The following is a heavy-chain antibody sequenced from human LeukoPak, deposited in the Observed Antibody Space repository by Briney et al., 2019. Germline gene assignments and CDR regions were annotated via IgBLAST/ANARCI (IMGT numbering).Heavy chain of an antibody. J-gene: IGHJ4*02. CDR1: GYTFTSQY. D-gene: IGHD3-22*01. Sequence: GASVKVSCKASGYTFTSQYMHWVRQAPGQGLEWMGIINPSGGSTSYAQKFQGRITMTRDMSTSTVYMELSSLRSEDTAVYYCASGAYDSSGYFSDALFDYWGQGTLVTVSP. CDR2: INPSGGST. V-gene: IGHV1-46*01. CDR3: ASGAYDSSGYFSDALFDY.